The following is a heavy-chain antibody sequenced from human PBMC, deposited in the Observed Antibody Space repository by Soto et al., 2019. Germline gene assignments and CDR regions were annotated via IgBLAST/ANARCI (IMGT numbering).Heavy chain of an antibody. CDR3: SARGTRWIQSPFVY. CDR1: GYTLTDFS. J-gene: IGHJ4*02. V-gene: IGHV1-24*01. Sequence: QVLLIQSGTEVKKPGASVKVSCKVSGYTLTDFSMHWVRQAPGKGLEGMGGFDPEDGETTYTQKLQGRVTMTEDTXXDTAYMELSSLTSDDTAVYYCSARGTRWIQSPFVYWGQGSLVTVSS. CDR2: FDPEDGET. D-gene: IGHD1-1*01.